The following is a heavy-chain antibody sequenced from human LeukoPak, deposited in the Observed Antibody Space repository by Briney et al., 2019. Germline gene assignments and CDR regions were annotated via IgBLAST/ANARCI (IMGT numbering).Heavy chain of an antibody. CDR3: ARDLVGYCSGGSCGWYMDV. D-gene: IGHD2-15*01. CDR2: ISAYNGNT. J-gene: IGHJ6*03. V-gene: IGHV1-18*01. Sequence: AASVTVSCKASGYTFTSYGISCVRQPPGQGLDWVGWISAYNGNTNFAQKLQGRITMTTDTSTSTAYMELRSLRSDDTAVYYGARDLVGYCSGGSCGWYMDVWGKGTTVTTSS. CDR1: GYTFTSYG.